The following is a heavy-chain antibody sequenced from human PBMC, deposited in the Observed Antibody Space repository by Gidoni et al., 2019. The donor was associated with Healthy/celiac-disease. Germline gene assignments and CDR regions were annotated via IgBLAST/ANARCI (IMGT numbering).Heavy chain of an antibody. CDR2: IKQDGSEK. V-gene: IGHV3-7*01. J-gene: IGHJ4*02. CDR1: GFTFSSYW. D-gene: IGHD2-2*01. CDR3: ARGSPAYLVVPAAPFDY. Sequence: EVQLVESGGGLVQPVGSLRLSCAASGFTFSSYWMRWVRQAPGKGLEWVANIKQDGSEKYYVDSVKGRFTISRDNAKNSLYLQMNSLRAEDTAVYYCARGSPAYLVVPAAPFDYWGQGTLVTVSS.